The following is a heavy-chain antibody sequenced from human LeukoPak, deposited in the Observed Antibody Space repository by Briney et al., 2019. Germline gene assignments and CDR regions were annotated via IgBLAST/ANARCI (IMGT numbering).Heavy chain of an antibody. J-gene: IGHJ6*04. V-gene: IGHV1-69*06. Sequence: ASVKVSCKASGGTFSSYAISWVRQAPGQGLEWMGGIIPIFGTANFAQKFQGRVTITADKSTSTAYTELSSLRSEDTAVYYCARSPVRGYSYQNYYGMDVWGKGTTVTVSS. CDR2: IIPIFGTA. D-gene: IGHD5-18*01. CDR3: ARSPVRGYSYQNYYGMDV. CDR1: GGTFSSYA.